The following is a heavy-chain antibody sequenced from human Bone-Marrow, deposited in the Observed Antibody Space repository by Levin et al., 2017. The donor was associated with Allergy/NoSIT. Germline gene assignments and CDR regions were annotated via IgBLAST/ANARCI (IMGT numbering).Heavy chain of an antibody. J-gene: IGHJ5*02. CDR2: IYWDDDK. D-gene: IGHD2-15*01. CDR3: AHRNLHPYCSGGSCHNWFDP. Sequence: SGPTLVKPTQTLTLTCTFSGFSLSTSGVGVGWIRQPPGKALEWLALIYWDDDKRYSPSLKSRLTITKDTSKNQVVLTMTNMDPVDTATYYCAHRNLHPYCSGGSCHNWFDPWGQGTLVTVSS. CDR1: GFSLSTSGVG. V-gene: IGHV2-5*02.